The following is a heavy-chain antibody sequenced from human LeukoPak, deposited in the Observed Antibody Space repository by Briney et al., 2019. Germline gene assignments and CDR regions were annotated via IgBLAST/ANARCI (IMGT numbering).Heavy chain of an antibody. J-gene: IGHJ4*02. CDR2: IRYDGSNK. CDR1: GFTFSSYG. CDR3: AKDFVRLGELSFSGPDY. D-gene: IGHD3-16*02. Sequence: GGSLRLSCAASGFTFSSYGMHWVRQAPGKGLEWVAFIRYDGSNKYYADSVKGRFTISRDNSKNTLYLQMNSLRAEDTAVYYCAKDFVRLGELSFSGPDYWGQGTLVTVSS. V-gene: IGHV3-30*02.